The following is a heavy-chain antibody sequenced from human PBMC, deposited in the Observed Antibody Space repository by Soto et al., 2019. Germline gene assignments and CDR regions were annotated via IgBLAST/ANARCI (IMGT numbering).Heavy chain of an antibody. CDR1: GFTFSSYA. Sequence: QVQLVESGGGVVQPGRSLRLSCAASGFTFSSYAMHWVRQAPGKGLEWVAVISYDGSNKYYADSVKGRFTISRDNSKNQLHLQMNSLRAEDTAVYYCARGGDYDDYHYGMDVWGQGTTVTVSS. J-gene: IGHJ6*02. CDR3: ARGGDYDDYHYGMDV. D-gene: IGHD4-17*01. V-gene: IGHV3-30-3*01. CDR2: ISYDGSNK.